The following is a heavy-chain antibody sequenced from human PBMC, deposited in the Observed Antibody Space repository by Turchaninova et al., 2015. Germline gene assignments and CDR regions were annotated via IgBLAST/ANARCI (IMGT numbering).Heavy chain of an antibody. CDR3: AKAAAGSYYYYYYGMDV. CDR1: GGSLGGYS. V-gene: IGHV4-34*01. D-gene: IGHD6-13*01. J-gene: IGHJ6*02. Sequence: QVQLQQWGAGLLKPSETLALTCAVYGGSLGGYSWSWIRQPPGKGLEWIGEINHSGSTNYNPSLKSRVTISVDTSKNQFSLKLSSVTAADTAVYYCAKAAAGSYYYYYYGMDVWGQGTTVTVSS. CDR2: INHSGST.